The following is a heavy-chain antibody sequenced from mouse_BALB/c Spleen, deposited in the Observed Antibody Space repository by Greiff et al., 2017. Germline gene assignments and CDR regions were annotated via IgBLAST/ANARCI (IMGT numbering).Heavy chain of an antibody. J-gene: IGHJ2*01. CDR3: ARHHGNYYFDY. D-gene: IGHD2-1*01. CDR2: ISSGGSYT. V-gene: IGHV5-9-3*01. CDR1: GFTFSSYA. Sequence: EVQVVESGGGLVKPGGSLKLSCAASGFTFSSYAMSWVRQTPEKRLEWVATISSGGSYTYYPDSVKGRFTISRDNAKNTLYLQMSSLRSEDTAMYYCARHHGNYYFDYWGQGTTLTVSS.